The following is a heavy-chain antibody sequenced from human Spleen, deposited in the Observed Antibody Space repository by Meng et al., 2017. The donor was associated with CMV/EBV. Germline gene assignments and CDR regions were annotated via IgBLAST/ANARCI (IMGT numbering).Heavy chain of an antibody. V-gene: IGHV4-39*01. CDR2: IYYSGST. D-gene: IGHD3-22*01. CDR1: GGSISSSSYY. J-gene: IGHJ4*02. CDR3: VRHSSNSCYSSSDY. Sequence: SETLSLTCTVSGGSISSSSYYWGCIRQPPGKGLEWIGSIYYSGSTYYNPSLKSRVTISVDTSKNQFSLKLSSVTAADTAVYYCVRHSSNSCYSSSDYWGQGTLVTVSS.